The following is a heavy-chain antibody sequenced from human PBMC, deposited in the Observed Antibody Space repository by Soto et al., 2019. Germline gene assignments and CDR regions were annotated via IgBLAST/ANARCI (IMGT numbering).Heavy chain of an antibody. CDR2: ISAHNGNT. Sequence: QVHLVQSGAEVKKPGASVKVSCKASGYTFTSYGITWVRQAPGQGLEGMGWISAHNGNTDYAQKIQGTVIVTRDTSTSTAYLQLRSLRSDDTAVYYCARGRYGDYWGQGALVTVSS. D-gene: IGHD1-1*01. V-gene: IGHV1-18*01. CDR3: ARGRYGDY. CDR1: GYTFTSYG. J-gene: IGHJ4*02.